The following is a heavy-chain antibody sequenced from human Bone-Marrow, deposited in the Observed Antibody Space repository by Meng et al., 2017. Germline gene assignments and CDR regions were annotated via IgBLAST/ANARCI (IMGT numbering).Heavy chain of an antibody. CDR3: ARRYSSSWYPNQYYFDY. CDR1: GFTFSDYY. CDR2: ISSSGSTI. V-gene: IGHV3-11*01. J-gene: IGHJ4*02. D-gene: IGHD6-13*01. Sequence: GESLKISCAASGFTFSDYYMSWIRQAPGKGLEWVSYISSSGSTIYYADSVKGRFTISRDNAKNSLYLQMNSLRAEDTAVYYCARRYSSSWYPNQYYFDYWGQGTLVTVSS.